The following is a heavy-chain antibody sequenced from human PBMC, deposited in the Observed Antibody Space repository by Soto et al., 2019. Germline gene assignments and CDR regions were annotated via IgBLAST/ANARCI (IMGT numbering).Heavy chain of an antibody. D-gene: IGHD1-1*01. J-gene: IGHJ3*02. V-gene: IGHV4-39*01. CDR1: GGSISSSSYY. Sequence: SETLSLTCTVSGGSISSSSYYWGWIRQPPGKGLEWIGSIYYSGSTYYNPSLKSRVTISVDTSKNQFSLKLSSVTAADTAVYYCARVNWNDVLGILAFDIWGQGTMVTVSS. CDR3: ARVNWNDVLGILAFDI. CDR2: IYYSGST.